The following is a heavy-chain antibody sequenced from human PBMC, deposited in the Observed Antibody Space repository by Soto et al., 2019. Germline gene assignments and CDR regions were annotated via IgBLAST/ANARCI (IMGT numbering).Heavy chain of an antibody. J-gene: IGHJ4*02. CDR3: ARVMITFGGVIDHLLDY. V-gene: IGHV1-69*06. CDR2: IIPIFGTA. CDR1: GGTFSSYA. D-gene: IGHD3-16*02. Sequence: QVQLVKSGAEVKKPGSSVKVSCKASGGTFSSYAISWVRQAPGQGLEWMGGIIPIFGTANYAQKFQGRVTITADKSTSTAYMELSSLRSEDTAVYYCARVMITFGGVIDHLLDYWGQGTLVTVSS.